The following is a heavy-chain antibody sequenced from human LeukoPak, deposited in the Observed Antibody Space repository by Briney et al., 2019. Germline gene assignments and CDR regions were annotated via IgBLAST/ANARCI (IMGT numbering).Heavy chain of an antibody. CDR3: ARVSRLDYYYYYGMDV. V-gene: IGHV1-18*01. J-gene: IGHJ6*02. CDR2: ISAYNGNT. CDR1: GYTFTIYG. Sequence: ASVTVSCKASGYTFTIYGISWVRQAPGQGLERMGWISAYNGNTNYAQKLQGRVTMTTDTSTSTAYMELRSLRSDDTAVYYCARVSRLDYYYYYGMDVWGQGTTVTVSS. D-gene: IGHD4-11*01.